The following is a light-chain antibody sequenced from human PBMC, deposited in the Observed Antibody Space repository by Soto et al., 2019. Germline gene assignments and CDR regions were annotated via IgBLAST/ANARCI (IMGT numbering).Light chain of an antibody. CDR3: QQYGSSPLT. Sequence: EIVLTQSPATLSLSPGGRATLSCRASQSVSSYLAWYQHRPGQAPSLLIYDASSRATGIPDRFSGSGSGTAFTLTISSLEPDDFAVYYCQQYGSSPLTFGPG. J-gene: IGKJ3*01. CDR2: DAS. V-gene: IGKV3-20*01. CDR1: QSVSSY.